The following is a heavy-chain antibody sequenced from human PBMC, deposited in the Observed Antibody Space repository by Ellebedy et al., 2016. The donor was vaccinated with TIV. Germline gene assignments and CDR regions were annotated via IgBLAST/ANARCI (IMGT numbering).Heavy chain of an antibody. J-gene: IGHJ5*02. Sequence: MPSETLSLTCTVSAGSISSYDWSWNRQPPGQRLEWNGYIDYSGNTRTSPSLRSRVTIAIDTSINQFSLTLSPVTAADTAAYYCARKRNGYNWRGFFDLWGQGTLVTVSS. D-gene: IGHD5-24*01. CDR3: ARKRNGYNWRGFFDL. CDR1: AGSISSYD. CDR2: IDYSGNT. V-gene: IGHV4-59*01.